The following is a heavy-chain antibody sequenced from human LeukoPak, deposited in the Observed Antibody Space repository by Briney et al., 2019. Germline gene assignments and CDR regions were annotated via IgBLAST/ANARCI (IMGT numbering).Heavy chain of an antibody. J-gene: IGHJ4*02. Sequence: GGSLRLSCAASGFTFSSYGMHWVRQAPGKGLEWVAVISYDGSNKYYADSVKGRFTISRDNSKNTLYLQMNSLRAEDTAVYYCAKEGCSSTSCTRLHYFDYWGQGTLVTVSS. V-gene: IGHV3-30*18. CDR3: AKEGCSSTSCTRLHYFDY. CDR2: ISYDGSNK. CDR1: GFTFSSYG. D-gene: IGHD2-2*01.